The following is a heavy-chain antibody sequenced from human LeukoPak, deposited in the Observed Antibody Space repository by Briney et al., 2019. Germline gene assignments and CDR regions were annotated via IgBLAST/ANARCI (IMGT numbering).Heavy chain of an antibody. D-gene: IGHD6-6*01. CDR1: GGSVSSHY. V-gene: IGHV4-59*02. CDR3: ARDKGSNWLDP. J-gene: IGHJ5*02. CDR2: IYYSGST. Sequence: SETLSLTCTVSGGSVSSHYWSWIRQPPGKGLEWIGYIYYSGSTNYNPSLKSQGTISLDTSKIQFSLRLNSVTAADTAVYYCARDKGSNWLDPWGQGTLVTVSS.